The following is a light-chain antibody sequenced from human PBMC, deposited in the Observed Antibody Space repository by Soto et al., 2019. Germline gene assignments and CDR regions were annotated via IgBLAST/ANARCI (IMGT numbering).Light chain of an antibody. Sequence: DIQITQSPSSLSASVGDRVTITCRAIQSISSYLNWYQHKPGKAPKLLIYAASSLQTGVPSRFSGSRSGTDFALTISSLQRDDFATYYCQQTDSFPRTFGQGTKVDIK. CDR2: AAS. V-gene: IGKV1-39*01. CDR3: QQTDSFPRT. J-gene: IGKJ1*01. CDR1: QSISSY.